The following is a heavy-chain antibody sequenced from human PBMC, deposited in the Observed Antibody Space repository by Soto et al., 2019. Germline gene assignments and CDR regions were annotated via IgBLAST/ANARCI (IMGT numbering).Heavy chain of an antibody. D-gene: IGHD2-15*01. CDR3: ARRFCSDSYCSYFDY. CDR1: GRSFRGYF. Sequence: SSETLSLTCGIYGRSFRGYFWSWIRQPPGKGLEWIGEINHSGITSYSPSLGSRVTTSVDTPKNQFSLRLRSVTAADTAIYYCARRFCSDSYCSYFDYWGRGTLVTVSS. J-gene: IGHJ4*02. V-gene: IGHV4-34*10. CDR2: INHSGIT.